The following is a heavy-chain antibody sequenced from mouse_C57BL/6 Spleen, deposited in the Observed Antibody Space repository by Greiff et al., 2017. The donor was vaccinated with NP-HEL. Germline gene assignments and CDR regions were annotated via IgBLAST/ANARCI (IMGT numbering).Heavy chain of an antibody. CDR2: INPSSGYT. Sequence: VQLVESGAELARPGASVKMSCKASGYTFTSYTMHWVKQRPGQGLEWIGYINPSSGYTKYNQKFKDKATLTADKSSSTAYMQLSSLTSEDSAVYYCARFGSFAYWGQGTLVTVSA. CDR1: GYTFTSYT. V-gene: IGHV1-4*01. CDR3: ARFGSFAY. J-gene: IGHJ3*01.